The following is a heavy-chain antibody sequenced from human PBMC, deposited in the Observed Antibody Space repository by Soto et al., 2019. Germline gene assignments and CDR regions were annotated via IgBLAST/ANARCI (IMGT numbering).Heavy chain of an antibody. Sequence: QVQLVQSGAEVKKPGASVKVSCKTSGYTFTSYDINWLRQATGQGLEWMGWMNPNSGNTGYAQKFQGRVTMTRDTSRSTAYMELSSLRSEDTAVYYCARVMGSSWLYGMDVWGQGTTVTVSS. D-gene: IGHD6-13*01. CDR1: GYTFTSYD. V-gene: IGHV1-8*01. CDR2: MNPNSGNT. J-gene: IGHJ6*02. CDR3: ARVMGSSWLYGMDV.